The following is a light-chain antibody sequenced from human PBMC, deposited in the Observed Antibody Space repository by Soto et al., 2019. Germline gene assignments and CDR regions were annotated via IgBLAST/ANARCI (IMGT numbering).Light chain of an antibody. CDR2: DAS. CDR3: QQRSNWIS. V-gene: IGKV3-11*01. J-gene: IGKJ5*01. CDR1: QSVSSY. Sequence: ESVFSQAPRTLNMYPGERATLSCRASQSVSSYLAWYQQKPGQAPRLLIYDASNRATGIPARFSGSGSGTDFTLTISSLEPEDFAVYHCQQRSNWISFGQGTRLEIK.